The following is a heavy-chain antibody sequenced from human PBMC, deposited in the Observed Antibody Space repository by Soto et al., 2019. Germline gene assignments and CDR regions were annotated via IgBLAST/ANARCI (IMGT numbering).Heavy chain of an antibody. CDR1: GGSFSTYY. D-gene: IGHD3-9*01. J-gene: IGHJ3*02. CDR2: INHSGSN. V-gene: IGHV4-34*01. CDR3: ARGGSNDWQVAFDI. Sequence: SEALSLTCVVSGGSFSTYYYNWIRQSPGKGLEWIGEINHSGSNNYSPSLKSRVTMSLDTSKNQFSLKLTSVTAADTAVYYCARGGSNDWQVAFDIWGQGTMVTVSS.